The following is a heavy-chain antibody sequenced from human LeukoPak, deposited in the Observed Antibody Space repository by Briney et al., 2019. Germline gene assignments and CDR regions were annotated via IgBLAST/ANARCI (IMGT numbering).Heavy chain of an antibody. Sequence: SETLSLTCAVYGGSFSGYYWSWIRQPPGKGLEWIGEIYHSGSTNYNPSLKSRVTISVDKSKNQFSLKLSSVTAADTAVYYCASDEEFSWFFNWGQGTLVTVSS. CDR1: GGSFSGYY. CDR2: IYHSGST. CDR3: ASDEEFSWFFN. J-gene: IGHJ4*02. V-gene: IGHV4-34*01. D-gene: IGHD3-10*01.